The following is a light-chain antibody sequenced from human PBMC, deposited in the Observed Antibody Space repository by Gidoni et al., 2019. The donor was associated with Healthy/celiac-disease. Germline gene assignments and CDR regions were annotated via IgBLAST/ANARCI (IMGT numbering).Light chain of an antibody. V-gene: IGLV6-57*02. J-gene: IGLJ3*02. CDR3: QSYDSSNQV. CDR1: SCSIASNY. CDR2: EDN. Sequence: NFMLTLPHSLSTSTGPTVTITCTISSCSIASNYVHGYRQRQGSAHTPVIYEDNQRPSGVPDRVSGSSDSSSNSASLTISGLKTEDEADYYCQSYDSSNQVFGGGTKLTVL.